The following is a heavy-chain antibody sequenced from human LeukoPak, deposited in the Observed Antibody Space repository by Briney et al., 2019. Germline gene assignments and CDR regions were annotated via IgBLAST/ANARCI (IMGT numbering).Heavy chain of an antibody. J-gene: IGHJ4*02. CDR2: INPNSGGT. D-gene: IGHD3-10*01. V-gene: IGHV1-2*02. CDR3: AIVFTTYYYGPGRGLFDY. Sequence: ASVKVSCKASGYTFTGYYMHWVRQAPGQGLEWMGWINPNSGGTNYAQKFQGRVTMTRDTSISTAYMELSRLRSDDTAVYYCAIVFTTYYYGPGRGLFDYWGQGTLVTVSS. CDR1: GYTFTGYY.